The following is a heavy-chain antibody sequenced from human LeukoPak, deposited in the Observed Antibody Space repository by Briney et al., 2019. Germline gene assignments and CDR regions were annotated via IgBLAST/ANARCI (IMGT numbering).Heavy chain of an antibody. CDR2: IWYDGSNK. J-gene: IGHJ4*02. V-gene: IGHV3-33*01. D-gene: IGHD3-3*01. CDR1: GFTFSSYG. CDR3: ARDSVVLRFLEWLYPGGYFDY. Sequence: GGSLRLSCAASGFTFSSYGMQWVRQAPGKGVERVAVIWYDGSNKYYADSVKGRFTISRDNSKNTLYLQMNSLRAEDTAVYYCARDSVVLRFLEWLYPGGYFDYWGQGTLVTVSS.